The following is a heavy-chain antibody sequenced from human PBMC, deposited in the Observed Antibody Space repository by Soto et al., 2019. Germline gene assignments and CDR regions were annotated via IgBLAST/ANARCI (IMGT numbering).Heavy chain of an antibody. CDR3: AKDAQQLVRGYFDY. V-gene: IGHV3-9*01. Sequence: GGALRLSCAASGFTLDDYAMHWVRQAPGKGLEWVSGISWNSGSIGYADSVKGRFTISRDNAKNSLYLQMNSLRAEDTALYYSAKDAQQLVRGYFDYWGQGTLVTVSS. J-gene: IGHJ4*02. CDR1: GFTLDDYA. D-gene: IGHD6-13*01. CDR2: ISWNSGSI.